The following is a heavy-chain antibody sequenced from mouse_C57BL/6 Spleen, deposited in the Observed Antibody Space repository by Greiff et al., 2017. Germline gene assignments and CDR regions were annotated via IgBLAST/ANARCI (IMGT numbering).Heavy chain of an antibody. CDR3: ARGDYTLYYFDY. CDR1: GYTFTSYW. D-gene: IGHD2-12*01. CDR2: IYPGSGST. Sequence: QVQLQQSGAELVKPGASVKMSCKASGYTFTSYWITWVKQRPGQGLEWIGDIYPGSGSTNYNEKFKSKATLTVDTSSSTAYMQLSSLTSEDSAVYYCARGDYTLYYFDYWGQGTTLTVSS. J-gene: IGHJ2*01. V-gene: IGHV1-55*01.